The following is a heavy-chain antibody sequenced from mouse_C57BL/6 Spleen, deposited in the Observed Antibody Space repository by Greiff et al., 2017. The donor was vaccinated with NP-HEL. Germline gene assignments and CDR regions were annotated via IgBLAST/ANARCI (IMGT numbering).Heavy chain of an antibody. CDR3: ASLRRFDY. D-gene: IGHD1-2*01. Sequence: QVQLQQPGAELVKPGASVKLSCKASGYTFTSYWMQWVKQRPGQGLEWIGEIDPSDSYTNYNQKFKGKATLPVDTSSSTAYMQLSSLTSEDSAVYYCASLRRFDYWGHSTTLTVSS. CDR2: IDPSDSYT. J-gene: IGHJ2*01. V-gene: IGHV1-50*01. CDR1: GYTFTSYW.